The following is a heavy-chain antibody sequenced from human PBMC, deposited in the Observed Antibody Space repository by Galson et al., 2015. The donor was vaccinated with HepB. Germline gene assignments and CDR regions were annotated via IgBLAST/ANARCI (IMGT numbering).Heavy chain of an antibody. V-gene: IGHV2-5*01. CDR2: IYWNDDK. CDR1: GFSLSTSGVG. CDR3: AHRRGYHNILSGYYYDAFDI. Sequence: PALVKPTQTLTLTCTFSGFSLSTSGVGVGWIRQPPGKTLEWLSLIYWNDDKRYNPSLKSRLTFTKDTSKNQVVLTMTNMDPVDTGTYYCAHRRGYHNILSGYYYDAFDIWGQGTMVTVSS. J-gene: IGHJ3*02. D-gene: IGHD3-9*01.